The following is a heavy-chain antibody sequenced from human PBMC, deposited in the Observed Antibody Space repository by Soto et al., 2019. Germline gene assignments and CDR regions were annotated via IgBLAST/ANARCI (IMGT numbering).Heavy chain of an antibody. CDR3: ARPPRVYYDSSGYWNDAFDI. Sequence: ASVKVSCKASGGTFSSYAISWVRQAPGQGLEWMGGIIPIFGTANYAQKFQGRVTITADESTSTAYMELSSLRSEDTAVYYCARPPRVYYDSSGYWNDAFDIWGQGTMVTVSS. CDR2: IIPIFGTA. V-gene: IGHV1-69*13. J-gene: IGHJ3*02. D-gene: IGHD3-22*01. CDR1: GGTFSSYA.